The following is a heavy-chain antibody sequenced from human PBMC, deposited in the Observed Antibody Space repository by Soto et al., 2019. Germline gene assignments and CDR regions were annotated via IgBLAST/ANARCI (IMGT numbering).Heavy chain of an antibody. V-gene: IGHV3-23*01. D-gene: IGHD3-10*01. CDR3: AKAWGQVRGVRKNYYYYMDV. CDR1: GFTFSSYA. J-gene: IGHJ6*03. Sequence: EVQLLESGGGLVQPGGSLRLSCAASGFTFSSYAMSWVRQAPGKGLEWVSAISGSGGSTYYADSVKGRFTISRDNSKNTLYLQMNSQRAEDTAVYYCAKAWGQVRGVRKNYYYYMDVWGKGTTVTVSS. CDR2: ISGSGGST.